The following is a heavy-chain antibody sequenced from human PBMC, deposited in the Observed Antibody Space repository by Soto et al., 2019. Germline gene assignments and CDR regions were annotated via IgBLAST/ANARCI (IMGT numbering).Heavy chain of an antibody. CDR3: TFMRVCGPGWGRDSEY. V-gene: IGHV3-23*01. D-gene: IGHD3-10*01. J-gene: IGHJ4*02. CDR1: GFNFNNYA. CDR2: ISSSDGTT. Sequence: PGGSLRLSCATSGFNFNNYAMIWVRQAPGERLEWVSFISSSDGTTYYADSVKGRFTISRDNSRNTVFLQMNPLGAEDTAIYCATFMRVCGPGWGRDSEYWGQGTRVTVSS.